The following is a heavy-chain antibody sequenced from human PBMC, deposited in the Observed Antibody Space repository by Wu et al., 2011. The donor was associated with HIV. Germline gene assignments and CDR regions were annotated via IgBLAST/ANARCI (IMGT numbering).Heavy chain of an antibody. CDR2: ISAYNGDT. Sequence: QVQLVQSGAEVKKPGASVKVSCKASGYIFTSYGITWVRQAPGQGLEWMGWISAYNGDTKYAQKLQGRVTMTTDTSTTTVYMEVRSLRSDDTAVYYCARDPPGYPYFFDYWGQGTLVTVSS. CDR1: GYIFTSYG. CDR3: ARDPPGYPYFFDY. V-gene: IGHV1-18*01. D-gene: IGHD5-12*01. J-gene: IGHJ4*02.